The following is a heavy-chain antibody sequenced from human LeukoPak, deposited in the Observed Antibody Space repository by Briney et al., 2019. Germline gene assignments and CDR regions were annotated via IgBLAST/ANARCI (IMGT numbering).Heavy chain of an antibody. V-gene: IGHV4-4*07. CDR1: CRPINNYY. CDR3: ARGGHDYGFFP. J-gene: IGHJ5*02. D-gene: IGHD4-17*01. CDR2: NYTCGST. Sequence: SETLSLTCTVSCRPINNYYWSWIRPPAGKGLEWIGRNYTCGSTNYKPSLQRRVTISVDKSQNQLSLKLSSVTDAATAVYYCARGGHDYGFFPWGQGTLVTVSS.